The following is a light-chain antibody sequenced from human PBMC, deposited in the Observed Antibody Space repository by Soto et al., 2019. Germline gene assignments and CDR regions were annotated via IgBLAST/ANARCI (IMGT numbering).Light chain of an antibody. J-gene: IGLJ1*01. V-gene: IGLV2-14*01. CDR2: EVS. CDR1: NSDVGGYSY. Sequence: QSVLTQPASVSGSPGQSITISGTGTNSDVGGYSYVSWYQQHPVKAPKLMIYEVSNRPSGVSNRFSGSKSGNTASLTISGLQAEDEADYYCSSYTSSSTPYVFGTGTKVTVL. CDR3: SSYTSSSTPYV.